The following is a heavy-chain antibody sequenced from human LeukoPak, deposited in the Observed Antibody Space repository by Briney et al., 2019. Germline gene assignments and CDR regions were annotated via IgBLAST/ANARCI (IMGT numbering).Heavy chain of an antibody. CDR1: GFSLSRTY. CDR2: IYSGGST. Sequence: GGSLRLSCALPGFSLSRTYIRWVRQAPGKGLEWVSVIYSGGSTYKQNSVKGRFTISRDNSKNTLYLQMNSRRAEDTAVYYCTKDTNFGDSLGNYWGQGTLVTVSS. J-gene: IGHJ4*02. CDR3: TKDTNFGDSLGNY. V-gene: IGHV3-53*01. D-gene: IGHD4-17*01.